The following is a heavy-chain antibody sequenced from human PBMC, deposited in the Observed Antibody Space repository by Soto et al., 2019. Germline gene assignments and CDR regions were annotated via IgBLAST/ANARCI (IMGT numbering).Heavy chain of an antibody. Sequence: SGPTLVNPTQTLTLTCTFSGFSLSTSGMCVSWIRQPPGKALEWLARIDWDDDKYYSTSLKTRLTISKGTSKNQVVLTMTNMDPVDTATYYCARATYYYDSSGYAAYYFDYWGQGTLVTVSS. V-gene: IGHV2-70*11. CDR1: GFSLSTSGMC. D-gene: IGHD3-22*01. CDR2: IDWDDDK. J-gene: IGHJ4*02. CDR3: ARATYYYDSSGYAAYYFDY.